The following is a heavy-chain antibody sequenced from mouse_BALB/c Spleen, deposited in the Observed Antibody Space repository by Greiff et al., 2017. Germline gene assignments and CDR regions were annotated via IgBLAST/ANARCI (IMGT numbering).Heavy chain of an antibody. D-gene: IGHD2-9*01. CDR1: GFNIKDYY. CDR3: ARGAPAYYGFY. Sequence: EVQLQQSGAELVRPGALVKLSCKASGFNIKDYYMHWVKQRPEQGLEWIGWIDPENGNTIYDPKFQGKASITADTSSNTAYLQLSSLTSEDTAVYYCARGAPAYYGFYWGQGTTLTVSS. CDR2: IDPENGNT. J-gene: IGHJ2*01. V-gene: IGHV14-1*02.